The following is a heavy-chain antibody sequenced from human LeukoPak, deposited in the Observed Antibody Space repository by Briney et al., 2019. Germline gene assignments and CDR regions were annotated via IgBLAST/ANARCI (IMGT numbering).Heavy chain of an antibody. Sequence: GGSLRLSCAVSGFSVSSNYMHWVRQTPGKGLQWVSVIYGAETANYADSVKGRFTISRDNAKNSLYLQMNSLRAEDTAVYYCAREGDYDILTGYVDYWGQGTLVTVSS. D-gene: IGHD3-9*01. V-gene: IGHV3-66*01. CDR2: IYGAETA. CDR1: GFSVSSNY. J-gene: IGHJ4*02. CDR3: AREGDYDILTGYVDY.